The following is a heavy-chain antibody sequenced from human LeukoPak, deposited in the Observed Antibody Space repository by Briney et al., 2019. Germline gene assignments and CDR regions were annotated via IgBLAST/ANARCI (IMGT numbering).Heavy chain of an antibody. J-gene: IGHJ6*03. V-gene: IGHV3-30-3*01. CDR1: GFIFSSYA. CDR3: ARAGHDYYYYMDV. D-gene: IGHD3-10*01. Sequence: PGGSLRLSCAASGFIFSSYAMYWVRQAPDKGLEWVAVISYDGGITYYSDSVKGRFTVSRDNSKNTVFLQMNSLRVEDTTVYYCARAGHDYYYYMDVWGKGTTVTVSS. CDR2: ISYDGGIT.